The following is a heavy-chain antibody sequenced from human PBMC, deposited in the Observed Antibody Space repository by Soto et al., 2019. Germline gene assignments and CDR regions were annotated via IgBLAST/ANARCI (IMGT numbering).Heavy chain of an antibody. D-gene: IGHD6-6*01. CDR2: INHSGST. CDR1: GGSFSGYY. V-gene: IGHV4-34*01. Sequence: SETLSLTCAVYGGSFSGYYWSWIRQPPGKGLEWIGEINHSGSTNYNPSLKSRVTISVDTSKNQSSMKLSSVTAADTAVYYCARFLSGAARPFSGQWRARRCYYYGMDVWGRGTTVT. CDR3: ARFLSGAARPFSGQWRARRCYYYGMDV. J-gene: IGHJ6*02.